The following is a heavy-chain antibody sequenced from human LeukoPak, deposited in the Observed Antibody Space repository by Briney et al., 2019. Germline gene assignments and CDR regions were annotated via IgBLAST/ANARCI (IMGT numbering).Heavy chain of an antibody. CDR2: IYYSGST. CDR3: ARRARGYNLIDY. Sequence: SETLSLTCTVSGGSISSSSYYWGWIRQPPGTGLEWIGSIYYSGSTYYNPSLKSRVTISVDTSKNQFSLKLSSVTAADTAVYYCARRARGYNLIDYWGQGTLVTVSS. J-gene: IGHJ4*02. V-gene: IGHV4-39*01. D-gene: IGHD1-20*01. CDR1: GGSISSSSYY.